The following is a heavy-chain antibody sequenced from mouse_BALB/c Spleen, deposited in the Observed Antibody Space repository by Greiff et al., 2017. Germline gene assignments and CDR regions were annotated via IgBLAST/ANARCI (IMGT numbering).Heavy chain of an antibody. Sequence: EVMLVESGGGLVKPGGSLKLSCAASGFTFSDYYMYWVRQTPEKRLEWVATISDGGSYTYYPDSVKGRFTISRDNAKINLYLQMSSLKSEDTAMYYCARDSDYAMDYWGQGTSVTVSS. D-gene: IGHD3-1*01. CDR1: GFTFSDYY. J-gene: IGHJ4*01. CDR2: ISDGGSYT. CDR3: ARDSDYAMDY. V-gene: IGHV5-4*02.